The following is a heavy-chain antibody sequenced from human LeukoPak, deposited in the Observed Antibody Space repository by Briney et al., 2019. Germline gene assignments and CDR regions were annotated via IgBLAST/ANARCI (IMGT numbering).Heavy chain of an antibody. CDR1: GFTFDDYA. D-gene: IGHD4/OR15-4a*01. CDR3: AKSAGPDAFDI. CDR2: ISWNSGSI. V-gene: IGHV3-9*03. Sequence: GGSLRLSCAASGFTFDDYAMHWVRQAPGKGLEWVSGISWNSGSIGYADSVKGRFTISRDNAKNSLYLHMNSLRAEDMASYYCAKSAGPDAFDIWGQGTMVTVSS. J-gene: IGHJ3*02.